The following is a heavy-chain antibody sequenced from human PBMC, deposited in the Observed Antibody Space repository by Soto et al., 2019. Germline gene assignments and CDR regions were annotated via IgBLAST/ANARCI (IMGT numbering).Heavy chain of an antibody. CDR2: ISGSGGST. Sequence: GGSKRLSCAASGFNFRSYAMSWVSQEPGKGLEWVSAISGSGGSTYYADSVKGRFTISRDNFKNTLYLQMNSLRAEDTAVYYCAKDAYDFWSGYTYYYYMDVWGKGTTVTVSS. CDR1: GFNFRSYA. CDR3: AKDAYDFWSGYTYYYYMDV. V-gene: IGHV3-23*01. J-gene: IGHJ6*03. D-gene: IGHD3-3*01.